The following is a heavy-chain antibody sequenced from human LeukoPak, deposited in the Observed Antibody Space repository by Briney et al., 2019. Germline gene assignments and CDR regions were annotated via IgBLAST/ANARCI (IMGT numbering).Heavy chain of an antibody. CDR2: IYYSGST. Sequence: PSETLSLTCTVSGGSISSYYWSWIRQPAGKGLEWIGRIYYSGSTNYNPSLKSRVTISVDTSKNQFSLKLSSVTAADTAVYYCARVDVAAAGTGGFDYWGQGTLVTVSS. J-gene: IGHJ4*02. CDR1: GGSISSYY. V-gene: IGHV4-4*07. D-gene: IGHD6-13*01. CDR3: ARVDVAAAGTGGFDY.